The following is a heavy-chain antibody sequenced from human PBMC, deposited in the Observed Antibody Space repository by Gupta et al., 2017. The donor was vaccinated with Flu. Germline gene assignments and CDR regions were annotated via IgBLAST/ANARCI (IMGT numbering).Heavy chain of an antibody. CDR1: GGSFSGYY. J-gene: IGHJ6*02. D-gene: IGHD3-10*01. Sequence: QVQLQQLVAGLLKPSETLSLTCAVYGGSFSGYYWSWIRQPPGKGLEWIGEINHSGSTNYNPSLKSRVTISVDTSKNQFSLKLSSVTAADTAVYYCARGKKRPGRGSVSYYYYYGKDVWGQGTTVTVSS. CDR3: ARGKKRPGRGSVSYYYYYGKDV. CDR2: INHSGST. V-gene: IGHV4-34*01.